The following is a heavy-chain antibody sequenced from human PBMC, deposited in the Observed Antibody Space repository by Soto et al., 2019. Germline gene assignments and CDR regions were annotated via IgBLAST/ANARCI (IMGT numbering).Heavy chain of an antibody. D-gene: IGHD3-3*01. Sequence: SDTLSLTCTVSGGSISSYYWSWIRQPPGKGLEWIGYIYYSGSTNYNPSLKSRVTISVDTSKNQFSLKLSSVTAADTAVYYCARESGITIFGVGTSDAFDIWGQGTMVTVSS. V-gene: IGHV4-59*01. J-gene: IGHJ3*02. CDR2: IYYSGST. CDR1: GGSISSYY. CDR3: ARESGITIFGVGTSDAFDI.